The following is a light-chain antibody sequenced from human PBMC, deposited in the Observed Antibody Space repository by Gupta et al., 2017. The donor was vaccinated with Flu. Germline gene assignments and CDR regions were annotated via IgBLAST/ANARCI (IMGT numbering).Light chain of an antibody. CDR2: GAS. CDR3: QQDNDWRT. J-gene: IGKJ1*01. CDR1: QAVSSN. V-gene: IGKV3-15*01. Sequence: SPATLSVSPGEEATLSCRASQAVSSNLAWYQHKPGQAPRRLIYGASTRATGVPARFSGSGSGTEFTLTISSLQSEDFAVYYCQQDNDWRTCGQGTRVEI.